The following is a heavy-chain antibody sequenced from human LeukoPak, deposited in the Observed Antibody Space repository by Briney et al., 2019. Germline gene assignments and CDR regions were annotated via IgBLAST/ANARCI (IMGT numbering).Heavy chain of an antibody. J-gene: IGHJ5*02. D-gene: IGHD2-2*01. Sequence: ASVKVSCKASGGTFSSYAISWVRQAPGQGLEWMGRIIPIFGTANYAQKFQGRVTITADKSTSTAYMELSSLRSEDTAVYYCARSGCSSTSYYAGHWFDPWGQGTLVTVSS. V-gene: IGHV1-69*06. CDR3: ARSGCSSTSYYAGHWFDP. CDR1: GGTFSSYA. CDR2: IIPIFGTA.